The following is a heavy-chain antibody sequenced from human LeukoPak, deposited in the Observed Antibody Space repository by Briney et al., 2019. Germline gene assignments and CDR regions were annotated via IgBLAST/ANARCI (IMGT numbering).Heavy chain of an antibody. CDR1: VFTFSNYW. CDR2: VTPWGSEK. CDR3: FAATTTGDDY. V-gene: IGHV3-7*05. D-gene: IGHD4-11*01. J-gene: IGHJ4*02. Sequence: GGSLRLSCATSVFTFSNYWMNWVRQSPGKGLVCVANVTPWGSEKYYVDSVKGRFTISRDNAKSSLYLQINSLRAEDTAVYYCFAATTTGDDYWGQGTLFTVSS.